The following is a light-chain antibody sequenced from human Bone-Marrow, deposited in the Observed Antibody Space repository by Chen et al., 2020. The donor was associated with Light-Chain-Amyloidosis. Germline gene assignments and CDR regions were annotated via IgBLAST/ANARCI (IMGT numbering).Light chain of an antibody. V-gene: IGLV3-21*02. J-gene: IGLJ3*02. CDR2: DDS. Sequence: SYVLTQPSSVSVAPGQTATIACGGTNIGSTSVHWYQQTPGQAPLLVVYDDSDRPSGIPERLSGSNSGNTATLTIIGVEAGDEADYYGQVWDRSSDRPVFGGGTKLTVL. CDR3: QVWDRSSDRPV. CDR1: NIGSTS.